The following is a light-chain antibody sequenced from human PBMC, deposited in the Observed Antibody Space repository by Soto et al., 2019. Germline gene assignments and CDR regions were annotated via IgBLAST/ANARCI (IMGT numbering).Light chain of an antibody. J-gene: IGKJ4*01. CDR2: DAS. CDR1: PSVSSY. V-gene: IGKV3-11*01. CDR3: QQRSNWQGAT. Sequence: EIVVTQSPATLSLSPGERATLSCRASPSVSSYLAWYQQKPDQAPRLLIYDASNRATGIPARFSGSGSGTDVTLTISSLEPEDFAVYYCQQRSNWQGATFGGGTKVEIK.